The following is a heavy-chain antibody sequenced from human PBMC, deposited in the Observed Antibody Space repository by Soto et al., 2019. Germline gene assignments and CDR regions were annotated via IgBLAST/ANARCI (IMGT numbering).Heavy chain of an antibody. Sequence: SETLSLTCTVSGGSVSTSSYYWDCLRQFPGKGLEWTGSVNYRGRSYSKSSVKRRVTISFDTSKNQSTLKLNSVTASDTAVYFCVRQGASVPTQAYFDYWGPGALVTVSS. CDR2: VNYRGRS. V-gene: IGHV4-39*01. D-gene: IGHD2-2*01. CDR1: GGSVSTSSYY. CDR3: VRQGASVPTQAYFDY. J-gene: IGHJ4*02.